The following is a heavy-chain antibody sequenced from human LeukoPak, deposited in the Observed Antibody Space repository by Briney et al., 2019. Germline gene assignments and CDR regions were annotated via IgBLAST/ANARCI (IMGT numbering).Heavy chain of an antibody. CDR1: GFAFSSYA. CDR3: ARDPAVYYYYYYMDV. CDR2: ISHDGSNK. J-gene: IGHJ6*03. V-gene: IGHV3-30*04. Sequence: TGGSLRLSCAASGFAFSSYAMHWVRQAPGKGLEWVAVISHDGSNKYYADSVKGRFTISRDNSKNTLYLQMNSLRAEDTAVYYCARDPAVYYYYYYMDVWGKGTTVTVSS.